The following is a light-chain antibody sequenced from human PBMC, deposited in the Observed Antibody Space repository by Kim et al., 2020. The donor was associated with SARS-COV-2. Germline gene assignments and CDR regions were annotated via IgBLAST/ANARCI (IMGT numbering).Light chain of an antibody. CDR3: AAWDDSLSGWV. V-gene: IGLV1-44*01. CDR1: ISNIGSNP. J-gene: IGLJ3*02. CDR2: TNN. Sequence: QSALTQSPSASGTPGQRVTISCSGTISNIGSNPVSWYQQLPGTAPKLLIYTNNQRPSGVPDRLSGSKSGTSASLAISGLQSEDEGDYYCAAWDDSLSGWVFGGGTQLTVL.